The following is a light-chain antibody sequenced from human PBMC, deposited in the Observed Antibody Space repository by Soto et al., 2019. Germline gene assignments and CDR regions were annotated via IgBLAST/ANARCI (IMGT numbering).Light chain of an antibody. Sequence: EIVMTQSPATLSVSPGERATLSCRARQSVSSNLAWYQQKPGQAPRLLIYGASTRATGIPARFSGSGSVTEFTLTISSLQSEDFAVYYCQQYNTWPLTFGGGTRVEIK. CDR2: GAS. CDR3: QQYNTWPLT. V-gene: IGKV3-15*01. J-gene: IGKJ4*01. CDR1: QSVSSN.